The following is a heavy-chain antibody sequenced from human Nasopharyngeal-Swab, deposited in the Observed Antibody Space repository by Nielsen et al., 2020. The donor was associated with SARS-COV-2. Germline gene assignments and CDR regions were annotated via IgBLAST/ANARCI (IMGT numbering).Heavy chain of an antibody. CDR3: AHRRYYGSGSYAPFDY. Sequence: WILQPPGKALEWLALIYWDDDKRYSPSLKSRLTITKDTSKNQVVLTMTNMDPVDTATYYCAHRRYYGSGSYAPFDYWGQGTLVTVSS. D-gene: IGHD3-10*01. J-gene: IGHJ4*02. V-gene: IGHV2-5*02. CDR2: IYWDDDK.